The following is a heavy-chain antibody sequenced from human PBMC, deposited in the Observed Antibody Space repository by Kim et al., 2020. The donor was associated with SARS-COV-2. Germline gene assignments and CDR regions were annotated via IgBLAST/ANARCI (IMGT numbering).Heavy chain of an antibody. D-gene: IGHD2-2*02. Sequence: SETLSLTCTVSGGSISSVGYYWSWIRQHPGKGLEWIAYILYSGSSYYNPSLKSRVTISVDTSKNLFSLKLSSVTAADTAVYYCARLRYPNWFDPWGQGTLVTVSS. V-gene: IGHV4-31*03. CDR3: ARLRYPNWFDP. CDR1: GGSISSVGYY. J-gene: IGHJ5*02. CDR2: ILYSGSS.